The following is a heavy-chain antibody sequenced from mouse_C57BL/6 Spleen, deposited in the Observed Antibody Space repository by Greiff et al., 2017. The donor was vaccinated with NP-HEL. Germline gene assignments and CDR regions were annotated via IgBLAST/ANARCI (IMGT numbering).Heavy chain of an antibody. CDR1: GYTFTSYW. Sequence: QVQLQQPGAELVMPGASVKLSCKASGYTFTSYWMHWVKQRPGQGLEWIGEIDPSDSYTNYNQKFKGKSTLTVDKSSSTAYMQLSSLTSEDSAVYYCARHGYYYLDYWGQGTTLTVSS. J-gene: IGHJ2*01. D-gene: IGHD2-3*01. CDR3: ARHGYYYLDY. CDR2: IDPSDSYT. V-gene: IGHV1-69*01.